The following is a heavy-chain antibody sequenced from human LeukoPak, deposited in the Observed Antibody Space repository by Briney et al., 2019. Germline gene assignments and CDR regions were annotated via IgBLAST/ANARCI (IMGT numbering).Heavy chain of an antibody. CDR2: VSLEGVR. Sequence: SGTLSLTCGVSGGSITTTNWWSWVRQFPGQGLQWIGEVSLEGVRNYNPSLTSRVTMSLDRAKNLLSLNLNSVTAADTAVYYCASGSVPSIAVAGAFDYWGQGTLVTVSS. J-gene: IGHJ4*02. CDR1: GGSITTTNW. V-gene: IGHV4-4*02. CDR3: ASGSVPSIAVAGAFDY. D-gene: IGHD6-19*01.